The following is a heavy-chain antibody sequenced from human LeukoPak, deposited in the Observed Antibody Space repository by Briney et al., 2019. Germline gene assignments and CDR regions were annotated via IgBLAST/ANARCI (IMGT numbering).Heavy chain of an antibody. Sequence: GESLRLSCAASGFTVSSYAMSWVRQAPGKGLEWVSAISGGGETTYYADSAKGRFTISRDNSQNTLYLQMNSLRAEDTAVYYCARDYADYVGYFFFDYWGQGTLVTVSS. D-gene: IGHD4-17*01. J-gene: IGHJ4*02. V-gene: IGHV3-23*01. CDR2: ISGGGETT. CDR3: ARDYADYVGYFFFDY. CDR1: GFTVSSYA.